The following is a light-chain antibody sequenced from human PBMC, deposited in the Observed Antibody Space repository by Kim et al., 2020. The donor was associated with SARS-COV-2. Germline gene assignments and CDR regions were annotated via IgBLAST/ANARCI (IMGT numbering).Light chain of an antibody. CDR1: HDISSY. CDR2: AAS. V-gene: IGKV1-9*01. Sequence: IQLTQSPSSLSASVGDRVTITCRASHDISSYLAWYQQKPGKAPNLLISAASTLHSGVPSRFSGSGSGTDFTRTITGLQPEDFATYYCQELNSFPPFGQGTRLEIK. CDR3: QELNSFPP. J-gene: IGKJ5*01.